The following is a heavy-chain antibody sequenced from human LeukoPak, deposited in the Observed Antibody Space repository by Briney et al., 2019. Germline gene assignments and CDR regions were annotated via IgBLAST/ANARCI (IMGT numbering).Heavy chain of an antibody. CDR2: ISYDGSNK. Sequence: GRSLRLSCAASGFTFSSYGMHWVRQAPGKGLEWVAVISYDGSNKYYADSVKGRFTISRDNSKNTLYLQMNSLRAEDTAVYYCAKGTGDTLSDAFDIWGQGTMVTVSS. J-gene: IGHJ3*02. CDR3: AKGTGDTLSDAFDI. V-gene: IGHV3-30*18. CDR1: GFTFSSYG. D-gene: IGHD7-27*01.